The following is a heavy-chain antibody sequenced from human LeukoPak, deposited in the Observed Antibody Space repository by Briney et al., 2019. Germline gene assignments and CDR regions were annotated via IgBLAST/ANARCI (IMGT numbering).Heavy chain of an antibody. D-gene: IGHD4-17*01. V-gene: IGHV3-48*01. CDR3: ARVRGPTVTTTSFDY. CDR1: GFNFNGHG. CDR2: ISPGSTTI. J-gene: IGHJ4*02. Sequence: GGSLRLSCAASGFNFNGHGMIWVRQTPGKGLEWISYISPGSTTINSADSVKDRFTTSRDKAKSSVFLQMNSLRAEDTAVYYCARVRGPTVTTTSFDYWGQGTLVTV.